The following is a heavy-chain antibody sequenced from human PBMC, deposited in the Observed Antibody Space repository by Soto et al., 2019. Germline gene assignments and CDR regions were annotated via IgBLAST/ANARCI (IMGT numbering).Heavy chain of an antibody. Sequence: GGSLRLSCAASGFTSSSYGMTWVRQAPGKGLEWVSFSSTTGAGTYFADSVKGRFTISRDNSKNTLYLQMSSLRADDTAVYYCAKDRRAGGNYGFYSDFWGQGALVTVSS. CDR2: SSTTGAGT. D-gene: IGHD1-7*01. J-gene: IGHJ4*02. CDR1: GFTSSSYG. V-gene: IGHV3-23*01. CDR3: AKDRRAGGNYGFYSDF.